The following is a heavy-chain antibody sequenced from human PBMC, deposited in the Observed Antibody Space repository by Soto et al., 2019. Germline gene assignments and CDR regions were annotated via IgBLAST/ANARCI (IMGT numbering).Heavy chain of an antibody. CDR3: ARDGSGSYYRFDY. Sequence: PSETLSLTCTVSGGSISSGDYYWSWIRQPPGKALEWIGYIYYTGNTYYNPSLRSRVSISADTSKNQFPLTLTSVTAADSAMYYCARDGSGSYYRFDYWGQGTLVTVSS. CDR2: IYYTGNT. J-gene: IGHJ4*02. CDR1: GGSISSGDYY. V-gene: IGHV4-30-4*01. D-gene: IGHD3-10*01.